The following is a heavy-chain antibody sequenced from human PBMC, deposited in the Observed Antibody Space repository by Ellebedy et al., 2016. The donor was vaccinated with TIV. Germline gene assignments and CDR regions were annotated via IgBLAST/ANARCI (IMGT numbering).Heavy chain of an antibody. D-gene: IGHD1-26*01. CDR2: IHDSGST. V-gene: IGHV4-38-2*02. CDR3: ARTYGGSYYSDY. Sequence: SETLSLTXTVSGYSISSSYYWGWIRQPPGKGLEWIGSIHDSGSTYYNPSLKSRVTISGDTSKHQFSLKLSSVTAADTAVYYCARTYGGSYYSDYWGQGTLVTVSS. CDR1: GYSISSSYY. J-gene: IGHJ4*02.